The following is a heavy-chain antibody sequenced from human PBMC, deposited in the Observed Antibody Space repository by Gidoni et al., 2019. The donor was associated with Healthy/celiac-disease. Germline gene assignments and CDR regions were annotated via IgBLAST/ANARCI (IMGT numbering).Heavy chain of an antibody. J-gene: IGHJ4*02. Sequence: EGQLLEPGGGLVQPGGPLRLPCAASGFTFSSYAMSWVRQAPGKGLEWVSAISGSGGSTYYADSVKGRFTISRDNSKNTLYLQMNSLRAEDTAVYYCNRGAGAFDYWGQGTLVTVSS. CDR2: ISGSGGST. V-gene: IGHV3-23*01. CDR3: NRGAGAFDY. CDR1: GFTFSSYA. D-gene: IGHD6-19*01.